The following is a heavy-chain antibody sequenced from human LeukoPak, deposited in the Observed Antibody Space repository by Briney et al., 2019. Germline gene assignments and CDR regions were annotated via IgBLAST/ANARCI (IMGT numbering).Heavy chain of an antibody. CDR1: GFTFSDYY. Sequence: GGSLRLSCAASGFTFSDYYMSWIRQAPGKGLEWVSYTGSSGSTIYYADSVKGRFTISRDNAKNSLYLQMNSLRAEDTAVYYCARDASSGLYGGFDYWGQGTLVTVSS. D-gene: IGHD3-22*01. J-gene: IGHJ4*02. CDR3: ARDASSGLYGGFDY. CDR2: TGSSGSTI. V-gene: IGHV3-11*04.